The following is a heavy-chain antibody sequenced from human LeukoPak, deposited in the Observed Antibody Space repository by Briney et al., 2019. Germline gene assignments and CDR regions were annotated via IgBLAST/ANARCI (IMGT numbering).Heavy chain of an antibody. Sequence: PGGSLRLSCAASGFTFTSYSMTWVRQAPGKGLEWVSSISSSSSYIYYADSVKGRFTISRDNAKNSLYLQMNSLRAEDTAVYYCARDPRNMGLDPWGQGTLVTVSS. D-gene: IGHD1-14*01. J-gene: IGHJ5*02. CDR3: ARDPRNMGLDP. V-gene: IGHV3-21*01. CDR2: ISSSSSYI. CDR1: GFTFTSYS.